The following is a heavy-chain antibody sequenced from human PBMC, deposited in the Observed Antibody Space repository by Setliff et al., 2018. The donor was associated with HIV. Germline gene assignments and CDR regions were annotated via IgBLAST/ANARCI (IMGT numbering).Heavy chain of an antibody. CDR2: IYVSGKT. D-gene: IGHD6-19*01. CDR1: GVSIDQNY. J-gene: IGHJ6*03. CDR3: SRIDLGSSGWYFKGRYYYYYMDV. V-gene: IGHV4-4*07. Sequence: SETLSLTCTVSGVSIDQNYWSWVRQPAGKGLEWIGRIYVSGKTNYNPSLKSRVTMSVDASKSQVSLKLTSVTAADTAVYYCSRIDLGSSGWYFKGRYYYYYMDVWGKGTTVTVSS.